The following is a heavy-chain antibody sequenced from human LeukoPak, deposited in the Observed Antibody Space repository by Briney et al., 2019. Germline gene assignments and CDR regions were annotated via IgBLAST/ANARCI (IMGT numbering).Heavy chain of an antibody. CDR2: INHSGST. D-gene: IGHD3-16*02. CDR1: GGSFSGYY. Sequence: PSETLSLTCAVYGGSFSGYYWSWIRQPPGKGLEWIGEINHSGSTNYNPSLKSRVTISVDTSKNQFSLKLSSVTAADTAVYYCARGLDDYIWGSYRYTRTIPFDYWGQGTLSPSPQ. CDR3: ARGLDDYIWGSYRYTRTIPFDY. V-gene: IGHV4-34*01. J-gene: IGHJ4*02.